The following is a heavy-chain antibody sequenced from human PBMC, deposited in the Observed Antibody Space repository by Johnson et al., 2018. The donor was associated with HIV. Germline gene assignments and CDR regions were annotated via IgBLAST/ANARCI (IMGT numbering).Heavy chain of an antibody. J-gene: IGHJ3*02. CDR2: IWYDGSNK. V-gene: IGHV3-33*01. CDR3: ARYEGNYVAFDI. CDR1: GFTFSSYG. D-gene: IGHD1-7*01. Sequence: QVQLVESGGGVVQPGRSLRLSCAASGFTFSSYGMHWVRQAPGKGLEWVAVIWYDGSNKYYVDSVKGRFTISRDNAKNSLYLQMNSLRAEDTAVYYCARYEGNYVAFDIWGQGTMVTVSS.